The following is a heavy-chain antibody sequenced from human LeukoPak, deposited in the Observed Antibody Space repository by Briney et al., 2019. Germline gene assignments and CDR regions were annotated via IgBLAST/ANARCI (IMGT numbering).Heavy chain of an antibody. CDR1: GFTFDDYA. J-gene: IGHJ3*02. CDR2: ISWNSGSI. D-gene: IGHD3-22*01. Sequence: GRSLRLSCAASGFTFDDYAMHWVRQAPGKGLEWVSGISWNSGSIGYADSVKGRFTISRDNAKNSLYLQMNSLRTEDTALYYCAKGLDYYDSSGYYYEDAFDIWGQGTMVTVSS. CDR3: AKGLDYYDSSGYYYEDAFDI. V-gene: IGHV3-9*01.